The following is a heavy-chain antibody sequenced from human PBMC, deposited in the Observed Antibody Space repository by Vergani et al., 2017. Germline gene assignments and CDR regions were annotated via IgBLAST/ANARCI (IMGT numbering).Heavy chain of an antibody. CDR2: ISSSGSTI. CDR3: ARGSYDCWSGYYSLYYYMDV. Sequence: QVQLVESGGGLVKPGGSLRLSCAASGFTFSDYYMSWIRQAPGKGLEWVSYISSSGSTIYYADSVKGRFTISRDNAKNSLYLQMNSLRAEDTAVYYCARGSYDCWSGYYSLYYYMDVWGKGTTVTVSS. D-gene: IGHD3-3*01. V-gene: IGHV3-11*01. J-gene: IGHJ6*03. CDR1: GFTFSDYY.